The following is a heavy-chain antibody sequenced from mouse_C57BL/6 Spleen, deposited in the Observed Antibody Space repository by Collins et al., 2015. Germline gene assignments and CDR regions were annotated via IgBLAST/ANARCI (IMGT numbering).Heavy chain of an antibody. CDR3: AGSTMIITFAY. J-gene: IGHJ3*01. CDR1: GYNFTSYW. V-gene: IGHV1-55*01. D-gene: IGHD2-4*01. Sequence: QVQLQQPGAELVKPGTSVKLSYKASGYNFTSYWINWVKLRPGQGLEWIGDIYPGSGSTNYNEKFKSKATLTVDTSSSTAYMQLSSLASEDSALYYCAGSTMIITFAYWGQGTLVTVSA. CDR2: IYPGSGST.